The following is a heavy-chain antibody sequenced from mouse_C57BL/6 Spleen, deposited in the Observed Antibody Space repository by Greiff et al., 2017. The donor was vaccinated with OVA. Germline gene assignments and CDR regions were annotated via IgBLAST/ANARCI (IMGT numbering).Heavy chain of an antibody. CDR2: INPTNGGT. J-gene: IGHJ4*01. Sequence: EVQLQQSGPELVKPGASVKLSCKASGYPFTDYYMTWLRPSHGKGLRWIGDINPTNGGTSYNQKFKGKATLTVDKSSSTAYMELRSLTSEDSAVYYCARGYGNYEYYAMDYWGQGTSVTVSS. CDR3: ARGYGNYEYYAMDY. CDR1: GYPFTDYY. V-gene: IGHV1-26*01. D-gene: IGHD2-1*01.